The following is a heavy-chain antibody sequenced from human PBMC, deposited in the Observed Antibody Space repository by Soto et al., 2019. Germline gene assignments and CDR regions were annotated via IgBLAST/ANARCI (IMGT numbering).Heavy chain of an antibody. D-gene: IGHD3-9*01. CDR2: IHDSGST. J-gene: IGHJ4*02. CDR3: ARVDYDSTTGYYFDY. CDR1: GGSLSRYY. V-gene: IGHV4-59*01. Sequence: QVQLQESGPGLVKPSETLSLTCTVSGGSLSRYYWSWVRLPPGKGLEWIGYIHDSGSTNYNPSLKSRVTISVDTSKSQFSLKLNSVTAADTAVYYCARVDYDSTTGYYFDYWGQGTLVTASS.